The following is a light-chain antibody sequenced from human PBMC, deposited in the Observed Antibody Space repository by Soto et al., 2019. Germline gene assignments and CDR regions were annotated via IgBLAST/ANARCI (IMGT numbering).Light chain of an antibody. V-gene: IGKV1-39*01. J-gene: IGKJ1*01. CDR1: QGIRND. CDR2: AAS. CDR3: QQGYSTPQT. Sequence: DIQMTQSTSSLSASVGDRVTITCRASQGIRNDLGWYQQKPGKAPKLLIYAASSLQSGVPSRFSGSESGTDFTLTINNLQPEDFATYYCQQGYSTPQTFGQGTKV.